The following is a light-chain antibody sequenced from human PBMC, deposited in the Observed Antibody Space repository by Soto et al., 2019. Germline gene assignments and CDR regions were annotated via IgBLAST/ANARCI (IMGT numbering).Light chain of an antibody. J-gene: IGKJ5*01. CDR2: GVP. V-gene: IGKV1-9*01. CDR1: QSISSY. Sequence: DIQMTQSPSSLSASVGDRVSITCRASQSISSYLNWYQQKPGKAPKLLIYGVPTLQNGVPSRFSGAGSGTEFTLTITSLQPEDSATYYCQQLNHYPLTFGQGTRLEIK. CDR3: QQLNHYPLT.